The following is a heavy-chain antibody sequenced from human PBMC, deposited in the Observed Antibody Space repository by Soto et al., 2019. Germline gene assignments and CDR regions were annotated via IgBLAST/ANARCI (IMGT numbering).Heavy chain of an antibody. J-gene: IGHJ6*02. CDR3: ARGDSTDCSNGVCSFFYNHDMDV. CDR1: GYSFTDYH. Sequence: ASVNVSCKASGYSFTDYHIHWVRQAPGQGLEWLGRINPKSGGTSTAQKFQGWVTMTTDTSISTASMELTRLTADDTAIYYCARGDSTDCSNGVCSFFYNHDMDVWG. V-gene: IGHV1-2*04. D-gene: IGHD2-8*01. CDR2: INPKSGGT.